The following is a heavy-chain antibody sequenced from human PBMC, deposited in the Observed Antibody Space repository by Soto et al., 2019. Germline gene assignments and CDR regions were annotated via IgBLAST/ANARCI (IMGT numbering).Heavy chain of an antibody. V-gene: IGHV3-23*01. Sequence: GGSLRLSCAASGFTFSSYAMSWVRQAPGKGLEWVSAISGSGGSTYYADSVKGRFTISRDNSKNTLYLQMNSLRAEDTAVYYCANDHPPGVGGIQLWLKKKKAYSFDYWGRGTLVTVSS. CDR1: GFTFSSYA. CDR2: ISGSGGST. CDR3: ANDHPPGVGGIQLWLKKKKAYSFDY. J-gene: IGHJ4*02. D-gene: IGHD5-18*01.